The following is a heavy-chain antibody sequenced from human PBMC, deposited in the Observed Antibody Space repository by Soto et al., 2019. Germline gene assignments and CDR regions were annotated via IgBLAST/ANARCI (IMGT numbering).Heavy chain of an antibody. CDR1: GYTFTDYF. CDR3: ARVTLKAGNWFAP. Sequence: QVQLVQSGAEVKKPGASVKVSCKASGYTFTDYFIHWVRQAPGQGFEWMGWINPKSRGTNYAQKLQGRVTMTRDTSNSTAYMELRGLTSDDTAVYYCARVTLKAGNWFAPWGQGTQVTVSS. CDR2: INPKSRGT. V-gene: IGHV1-2*02. J-gene: IGHJ5*02.